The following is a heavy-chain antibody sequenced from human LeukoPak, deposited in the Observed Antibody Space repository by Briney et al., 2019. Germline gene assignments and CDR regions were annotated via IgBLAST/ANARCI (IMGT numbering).Heavy chain of an antibody. V-gene: IGHV1-24*01. Sequence: ASVKVSCKVSGYTLTELSMHWVRQAPGKGLEWTGGFDPEDGETIYAQKFQGRVTMTEDTSTDTAYMELSSLRSEDTAVYYCATHRYSGSYGDYWGQGTLVTVSS. CDR1: GYTLTELS. D-gene: IGHD1-26*01. CDR2: FDPEDGET. CDR3: ATHRYSGSYGDY. J-gene: IGHJ4*02.